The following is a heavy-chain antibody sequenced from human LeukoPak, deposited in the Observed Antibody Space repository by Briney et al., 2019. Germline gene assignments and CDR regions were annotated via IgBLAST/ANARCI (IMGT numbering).Heavy chain of an antibody. CDR1: GGSISSNSYY. CDR3: ARRGLAAASREDY. CDR2: IYYSGST. D-gene: IGHD6-25*01. Sequence: SETLSLTCTVSGGSISSNSYYWGLIRQPPGKGLEWIGSIYYSGSTYYNPSLKSRVTISVDTSKNQFSLKLSSVAAADTAVYYCARRGLAAASREDYWGQGTLVTVSS. J-gene: IGHJ4*02. V-gene: IGHV4-39*01.